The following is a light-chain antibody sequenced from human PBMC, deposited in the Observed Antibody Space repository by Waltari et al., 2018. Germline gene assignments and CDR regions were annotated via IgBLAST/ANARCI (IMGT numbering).Light chain of an antibody. Sequence: DIQMTQSPSSVSASVGDSVTITCRASQSISNFLAWYQQKPGRAPKRLLYLEDELQYGDPTRFSGGGSRTEFTLTISSLQPEDFATYYCQQGSSFPLTFGGGT. CDR1: QSISNF. V-gene: IGKV1-12*01. J-gene: IGKJ4*01. CDR3: QQGSSFPLT. CDR2: LED.